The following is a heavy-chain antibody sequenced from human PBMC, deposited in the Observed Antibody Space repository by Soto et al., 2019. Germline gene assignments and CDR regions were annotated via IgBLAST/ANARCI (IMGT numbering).Heavy chain of an antibody. V-gene: IGHV4-31*02. CDR2: IFNSGTT. Sequence: QVQLQESGPGLVKPSQTLSLTCSVSGASTVSHYHWTWIRQPPGKGLEWMGYIFNSGTTVYNPSLQSRLSISMDTSGNHFSLELRSVTAADTAVYYCALALGPTTGLDYWGQGTLVAVSS. J-gene: IGHJ4*02. D-gene: IGHD1-26*01. CDR1: GASTVSHYH. CDR3: ALALGPTTGLDY.